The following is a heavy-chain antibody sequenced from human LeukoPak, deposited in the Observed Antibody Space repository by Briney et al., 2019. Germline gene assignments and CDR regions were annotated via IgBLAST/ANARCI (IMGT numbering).Heavy chain of an antibody. CDR1: GITLSNYG. D-gene: IGHD6-6*01. Sequence: PGGSLRLSCAVSGITLSNYGMSWVRQAPGKGLEWVAGLSGSGGGTNYADSVKGRFTISRDNAKNSLYLQMNSLRAEDTALYYCARRRRGIDRSPGGKYSSSSVSYYYYYMDVWGKGTTVTVSS. CDR2: LSGSGGGT. CDR3: ARRRRGIDRSPGGKYSSSSVSYYYYYMDV. V-gene: IGHV3-23*01. J-gene: IGHJ6*03.